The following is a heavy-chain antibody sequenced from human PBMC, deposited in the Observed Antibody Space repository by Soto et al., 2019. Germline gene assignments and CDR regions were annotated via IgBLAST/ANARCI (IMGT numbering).Heavy chain of an antibody. J-gene: IGHJ6*02. CDR3: AREAGVAIFGVVSYYGMDV. CDR2: INPSGST. V-gene: IGHV1-46*01. Sequence: QVQLVQPGAEVKKLGASVKVSCSASGYTFTNYYIHWVRQAPGQGLELMGIINPSGSTTYAQKFQGRVTLTRDTSTSTVYMELSRLRSEDAAVYYCAREAGVAIFGVVSYYGMDVWGQGTTVTVSS. D-gene: IGHD3-3*02. CDR1: GYTFTNYY.